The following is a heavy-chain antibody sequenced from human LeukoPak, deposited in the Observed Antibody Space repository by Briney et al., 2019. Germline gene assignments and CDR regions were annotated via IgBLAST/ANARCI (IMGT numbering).Heavy chain of an antibody. Sequence: SETLSLTCTVSGGSISSYYWSWIRQPPGKGLEWIGYIYYSGSTNYNPSLKSRVIISVDTSKNQFSLKLSSVTAADTAVYYCARLPSPSGYYYYYGMDVWGQGTTVTVSS. V-gene: IGHV4-59*08. CDR1: GGSISSYY. CDR3: ARLPSPSGYYYYYGMDV. CDR2: IYYSGST. J-gene: IGHJ6*02.